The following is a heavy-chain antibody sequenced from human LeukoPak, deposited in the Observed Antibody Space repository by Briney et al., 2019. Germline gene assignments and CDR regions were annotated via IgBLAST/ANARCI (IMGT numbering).Heavy chain of an antibody. CDR1: GFTFSSYS. CDR3: AKGLRYYDWDSMDV. D-gene: IGHD3-9*01. V-gene: IGHV3-21*01. Sequence: PGGSLRLSCAASGFTFSSYSMNWVRQAPRKGLEWVSSISSSSSYIYYADSVKGRFTISRDNAKNSLYLQMNSLRAEDTAVYYCAKGLRYYDWDSMDVWGKGTTVTVSS. CDR2: ISSSSSYI. J-gene: IGHJ6*03.